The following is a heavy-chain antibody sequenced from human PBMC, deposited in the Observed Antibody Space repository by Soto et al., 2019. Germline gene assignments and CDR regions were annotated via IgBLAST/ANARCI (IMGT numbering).Heavy chain of an antibody. CDR3: AKRSKGSSWSPYYYYYYMDV. Sequence: QLGGSLRLSCAASGFTFSSYAMSWVRQAPGKGLEWVSAISGSGGSTYYADSVKGRFTISRDNSKNTLYLQMNSLRAEDTVVYYCAKRSKGSSWSPYYYYYYMDVWGKGTTVTVSS. V-gene: IGHV3-23*01. CDR2: ISGSGGST. J-gene: IGHJ6*03. D-gene: IGHD6-13*01. CDR1: GFTFSSYA.